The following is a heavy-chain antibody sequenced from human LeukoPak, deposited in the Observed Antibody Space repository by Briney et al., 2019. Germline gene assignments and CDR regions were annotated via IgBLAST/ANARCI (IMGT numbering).Heavy chain of an antibody. CDR3: ARHGRPTVTRYYSWFDP. CDR2: IYYSGST. V-gene: IGHV4-39*01. D-gene: IGHD4-17*01. J-gene: IGHJ5*02. Sequence: SETLSLTCAVYGGSFSGYYWGWIRQPPGKGLEWIGSIYYSGSTYYNPSLKSRVTISVDTSKNQFSLKLSSVTAADTAVYYCARHGRPTVTRYYSWFDPWGQGTLVTVSS. CDR1: GGSFSGYY.